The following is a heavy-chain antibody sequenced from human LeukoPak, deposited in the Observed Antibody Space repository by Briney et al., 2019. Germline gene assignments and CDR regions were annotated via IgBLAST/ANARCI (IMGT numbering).Heavy chain of an antibody. CDR1: GGSISSNSHY. J-gene: IGHJ4*02. D-gene: IGHD6-13*01. Sequence: SETLSLTCTVSGGSISSNSHYWAWVRQPPGKGLEWIGSIYYTGVTFYSPSLKSRVTISVDTSKNQFSLKVISVTAADTAVYYCAREEASAGDYWGQGTLVTVSS. CDR3: AREEASAGDY. V-gene: IGHV4-39*01. CDR2: IYYTGVT.